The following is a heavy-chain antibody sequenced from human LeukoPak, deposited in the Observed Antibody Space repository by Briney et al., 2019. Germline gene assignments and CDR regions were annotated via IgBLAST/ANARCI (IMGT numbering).Heavy chain of an antibody. J-gene: IGHJ4*02. Sequence: GGSLRLSCAASGFTFSSYGMHWVRQAPGKGLEWVAVISYDGSNKYYADSVKGRFTISRDNSKNTLYLQMDSPRAEDTAVYYCAKTQSLDYWGQGTLVTVSS. CDR1: GFTFSSYG. CDR3: AKTQSLDY. V-gene: IGHV3-30*18. CDR2: ISYDGSNK.